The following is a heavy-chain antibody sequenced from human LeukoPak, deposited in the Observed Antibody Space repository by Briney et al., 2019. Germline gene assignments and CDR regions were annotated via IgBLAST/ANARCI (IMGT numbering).Heavy chain of an antibody. CDR2: IYYSGST. V-gene: IGHV4-31*03. J-gene: IGHJ6*02. Sequence: PSQTLSLTCTVSGGSISSGGYYWSWIRQHPGKGLEWIGYIYYSGSTYYNPSLKSRVTISLATSKNQFSLKLTSVTAADTAVYYCARVSVVYGMDVWGRGTTVTVSS. CDR3: ARVSVVYGMDV. CDR1: GGSISSGGYY.